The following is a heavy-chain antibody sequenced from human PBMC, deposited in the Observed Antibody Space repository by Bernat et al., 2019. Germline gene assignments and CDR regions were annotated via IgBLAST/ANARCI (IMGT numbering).Heavy chain of an antibody. CDR2: INHSGST. CDR3: ARDRTNYYYGMDV. D-gene: IGHD1-14*01. J-gene: IGHJ6*02. Sequence: QVQLQQWGAGLLKPSETLSLTCAVYGGSFSGYYWSWIRQPPGKGLEWIGEINHSGSTNYNPSLKSRVTISVDTSKNQFSLKLSSVTAADTAVYYCARDRTNYYYGMDVWGQGTTVTVSS. V-gene: IGHV4-34*01. CDR1: GGSFSGYY.